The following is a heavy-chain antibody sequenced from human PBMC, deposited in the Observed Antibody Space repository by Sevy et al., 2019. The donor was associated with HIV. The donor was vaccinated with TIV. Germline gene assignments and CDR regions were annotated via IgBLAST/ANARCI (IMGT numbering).Heavy chain of an antibody. CDR3: ARVRMVQAVNFDY. V-gene: IGHV4-4*02. D-gene: IGHD3-10*01. CDR1: GGSISSSNW. CDR2: IYHSGST. J-gene: IGHJ4*02. Sequence: SETLSLTCAVSGGSISSSNWWSWVRQPPGKGLEWIGEIYHSGSTNYNPSLKSRVTISVDKSKNQFSLKLSSVTAADTAVYYCARVRMVQAVNFDYWGQGTLVTVSS.